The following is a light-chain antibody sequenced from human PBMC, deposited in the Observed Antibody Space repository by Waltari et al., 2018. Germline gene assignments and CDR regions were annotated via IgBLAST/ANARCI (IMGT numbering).Light chain of an antibody. V-gene: IGKV1-9*01. CDR3: QQLNSYSFT. CDR2: AAS. J-gene: IGKJ3*01. CDR1: QGISSY. Sequence: DIQLTQSPSFLSASVGDRVPITCRASQGISSYLAWYQQKPGKSPKLLIYAASTLQSGVPSRFSGSGSGTEFTLTISSLQPEDFATYYCQQLNSYSFTFGPGTKVDIK.